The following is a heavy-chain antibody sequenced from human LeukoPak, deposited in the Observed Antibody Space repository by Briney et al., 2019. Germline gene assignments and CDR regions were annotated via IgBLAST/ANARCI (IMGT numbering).Heavy chain of an antibody. J-gene: IGHJ4*02. V-gene: IGHV3-23*01. CDR2: ISAGGGLP. D-gene: IGHD3-10*01. CDR3: AREFGSGSYYYDY. Sequence: PGGSLRLSCAASGFTFSSYTMTWVRQAPGKGLEWVSAISAGGGLPYYADSVKGRFTISRDNVKNTLYLQMNSLRTEDPAVYYCAREFGSGSYYYDYWGQGTLVTVSS. CDR1: GFTFSSYT.